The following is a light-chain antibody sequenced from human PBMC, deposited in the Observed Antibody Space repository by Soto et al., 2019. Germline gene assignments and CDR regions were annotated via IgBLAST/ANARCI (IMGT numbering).Light chain of an antibody. CDR1: SGHSTYA. CDR2: LNSDGSH. CDR3: QTWATGYWV. Sequence: QPVLTQSPSASASLGASVKLTCTLSSGHSTYAIAWHQQQPERGPRYLMKLNSDGSHKKGDGIPDRFSGSSSGAERYLTISSLQSEDEADYYCQTWATGYWVFGGGTKLTVL. J-gene: IGLJ3*02. V-gene: IGLV4-69*01.